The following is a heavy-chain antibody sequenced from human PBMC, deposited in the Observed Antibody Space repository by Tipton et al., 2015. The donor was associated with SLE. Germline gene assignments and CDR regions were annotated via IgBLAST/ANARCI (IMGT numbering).Heavy chain of an antibody. Sequence: TLSLTCAVYGGSFSDYFWTWVRQAPGKGLEWIGEINHSGNTYYSSSLKSRVIISVDTSKNQFSLKLSSVTAADTAVYYCARHRIVGATDDAFDIWGQGTMVTVSS. CDR2: INHSGNT. V-gene: IGHV4-34*01. CDR3: ARHRIVGATDDAFDI. D-gene: IGHD1-26*01. CDR1: GGSFSDYF. J-gene: IGHJ3*02.